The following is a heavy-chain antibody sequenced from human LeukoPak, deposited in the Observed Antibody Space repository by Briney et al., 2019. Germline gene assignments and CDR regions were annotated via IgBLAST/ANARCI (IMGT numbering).Heavy chain of an antibody. D-gene: IGHD3-10*01. Sequence: GGSLRLSCAASGFTFSSYEMNWVRQAPGKGLEWVSYISSSGSTIYYADSVKGRFTISRDNSKNTLYLQMNSLRAEDTAVYYCAKGHVLLWFGELYYFDYWGQGTLVTVSS. V-gene: IGHV3-48*03. CDR3: AKGHVLLWFGELYYFDY. CDR1: GFTFSSYE. J-gene: IGHJ4*02. CDR2: ISSSGSTI.